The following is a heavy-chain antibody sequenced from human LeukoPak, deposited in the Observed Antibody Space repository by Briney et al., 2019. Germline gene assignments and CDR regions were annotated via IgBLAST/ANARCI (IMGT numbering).Heavy chain of an antibody. J-gene: IGHJ4*02. CDR2: INHSRST. CDR3: ARTFWSFDY. V-gene: IGHV4-34*01. Sequence: SETLSLTCAVYGGSFSGYYWSWIRQPPGKGLEWIGEINHSRSTNYNPSLKSRVTISVDTSKNQFSLKLSSVTAADTAVYYCARTFWSFDYWGQGTLVTVSS. CDR1: GGSFSGYY. D-gene: IGHD2-8*02.